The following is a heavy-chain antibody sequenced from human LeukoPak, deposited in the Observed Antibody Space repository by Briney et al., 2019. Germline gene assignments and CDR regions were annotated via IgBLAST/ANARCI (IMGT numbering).Heavy chain of an antibody. V-gene: IGHV4-34*01. D-gene: IGHD3-16*01. CDR1: GGSFSGYY. Sequence: PSETLSLTCAVYGGSFSGYYWSWIRQPPGKGLEWIGSIYYSGSTYYNPSLKSRVTISVDTSKNRFSLKLSSVTAADTAVYYCARLIRGYCDYWGQGTLVTVSS. J-gene: IGHJ4*02. CDR3: ARLIRGYCDY. CDR2: IYYSGST.